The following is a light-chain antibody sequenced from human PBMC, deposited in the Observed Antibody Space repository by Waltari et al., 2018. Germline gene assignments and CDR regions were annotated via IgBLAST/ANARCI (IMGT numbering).Light chain of an antibody. Sequence: DIQMTQSPSSLSASVGDRVTITCRASPSISSYLNWYQQKPGKAPKPLIYAASSLQSGVPSRVSGSGSGTDFTLTISSLQPEDFATYYCQQSYSTPRTFGPGTKVDIK. CDR1: PSISSY. CDR2: AAS. V-gene: IGKV1-39*01. CDR3: QQSYSTPRT. J-gene: IGKJ3*01.